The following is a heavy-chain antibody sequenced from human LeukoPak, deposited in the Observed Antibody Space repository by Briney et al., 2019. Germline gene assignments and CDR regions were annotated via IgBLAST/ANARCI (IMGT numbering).Heavy chain of an antibody. CDR2: IAYSGDT. CDR3: AREVQYQLHAFDI. CDR1: GGSINNYY. J-gene: IGHJ3*02. Sequence: SETLSLTCTVSGGSINNYYWSWIRQPPGKGLEWIGYIAYSGDTNYNPSLKSRFTISLDTSKNQFSLNLNSMTAADTAVYYCAREVQYQLHAFDIWGQGTMVTVSS. D-gene: IGHD2-2*01. V-gene: IGHV4-59*01.